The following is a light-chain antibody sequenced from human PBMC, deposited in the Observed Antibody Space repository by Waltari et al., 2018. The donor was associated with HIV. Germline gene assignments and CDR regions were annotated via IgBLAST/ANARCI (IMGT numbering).Light chain of an antibody. CDR1: TPLIGGSNY. J-gene: IGLJ3*02. CDR3: ASYLNFGSLV. CDR2: HVD. V-gene: IGLV2-14*03. Sequence: QSALTQPASVSGSPGQSVTISCPGTTPLIGGSNYVSWYQHRPGEAPKLIIFHVDSRPTGISSRFSGSKSGNTASLTISGLQAEDEADFYCASYLNFGSLVFGGGTKLTVL.